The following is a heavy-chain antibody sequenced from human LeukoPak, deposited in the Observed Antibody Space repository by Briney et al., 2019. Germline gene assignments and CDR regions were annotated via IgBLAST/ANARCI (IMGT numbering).Heavy chain of an antibody. Sequence: GGSPRPSCAASGFTFSSYGMHWVRQAPGKGLEWVAFIRYDGSNKYYADSVKGRFTISRDNSKNTLYLQMNSLRAEDTAVYYCAKDLGYSSSYNITLLHYWGQGPLVTVSS. CDR2: IRYDGSNK. D-gene: IGHD6-6*01. J-gene: IGHJ4*02. CDR1: GFTFSSYG. V-gene: IGHV3-30*02. CDR3: AKDLGYSSSYNITLLHY.